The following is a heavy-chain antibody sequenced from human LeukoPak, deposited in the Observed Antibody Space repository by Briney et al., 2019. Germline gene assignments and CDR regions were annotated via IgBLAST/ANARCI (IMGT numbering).Heavy chain of an antibody. CDR3: ARSGRYYDILTGYYIYYYGMDV. V-gene: IGHV3-13*01. J-gene: IGHJ6*02. D-gene: IGHD3-9*01. CDR2: IGTAGDT. Sequence: GGSLRLSCAASGFTFSSYDMHWVRHATGKGLEWVSAIGTAGDTYYPGSVKGRFTISRENAKNSLYLQMNSLSAGDTAVYYCARSGRYYDILTGYYIYYYGMDVWGQGTTVTVSS. CDR1: GFTFSSYD.